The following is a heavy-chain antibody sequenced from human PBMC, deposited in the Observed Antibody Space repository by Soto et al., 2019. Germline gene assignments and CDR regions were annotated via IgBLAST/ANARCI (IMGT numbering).Heavy chain of an antibody. J-gene: IGHJ4*02. CDR3: AKERSSGWSFDY. Sequence: EVQLLESGGGLVQPGGSLRLSCAASGFTFSTYAMNWVRQAPGKGLEWVSGISGSGDSTYYADSVKGRFTVSRDNSIITLYLQMNSLRAEDTAVFYCAKERSSGWSFDYWGQGALVTVSS. CDR2: ISGSGDST. CDR1: GFTFSTYA. V-gene: IGHV3-23*01. D-gene: IGHD6-19*01.